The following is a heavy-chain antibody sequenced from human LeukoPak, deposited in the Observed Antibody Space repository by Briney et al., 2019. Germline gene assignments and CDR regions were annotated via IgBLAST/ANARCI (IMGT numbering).Heavy chain of an antibody. J-gene: IGHJ5*02. CDR3: AKDSSIVVVTGRNWFDP. CDR2: ISGSGGST. Sequence: GGSLRLSCAASGFTYSSYAMSWVRQAPGKGLEWVSDISGSGGSTHYADSVKGRFTISRDNAKNTLYLQMNSLRAEDTAVYYCAKDSSIVVVTGRNWFDPWGQGTLVTVSS. D-gene: IGHD2-21*02. CDR1: GFTYSSYA. V-gene: IGHV3-23*01.